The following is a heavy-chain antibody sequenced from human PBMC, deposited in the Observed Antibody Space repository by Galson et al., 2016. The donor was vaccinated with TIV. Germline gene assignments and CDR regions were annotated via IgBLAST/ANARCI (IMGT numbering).Heavy chain of an antibody. CDR1: GIIFNSYA. J-gene: IGHJ3*02. V-gene: IGHV1-69*06. CDR2: IIPMFGTA. D-gene: IGHD3-22*01. CDR3: AEASKYESSGYYRDVFDI. Sequence: SVKVSCKASGIIFNSYAISWVRQAPGQGLEWMGGIIPMFGTANYALNFQGRVTITADKSTSTAYMELSSLRSEDTAVYYCAEASKYESSGYYRDVFDIWGQGTTVTVSS.